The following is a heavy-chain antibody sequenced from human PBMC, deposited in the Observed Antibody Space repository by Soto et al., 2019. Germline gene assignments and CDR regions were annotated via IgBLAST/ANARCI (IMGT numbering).Heavy chain of an antibody. Sequence: QVQLQESGPGLVKPSETLSLTCTVSGGSISSYYWSWIRQPPGKGLEWIGYIYYSGSTNYNPSLKSRGTISEDTSKNQFSLKLSSVTAADTAVYYCARARGNTVTDGIDVWGQGTTVTVSS. CDR2: IYYSGST. D-gene: IGHD4-4*01. CDR1: GGSISSYY. CDR3: ARARGNTVTDGIDV. V-gene: IGHV4-59*01. J-gene: IGHJ6*02.